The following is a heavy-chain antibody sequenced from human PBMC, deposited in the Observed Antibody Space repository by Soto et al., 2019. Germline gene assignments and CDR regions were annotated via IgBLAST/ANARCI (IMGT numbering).Heavy chain of an antibody. Sequence: QVQLQQSGPGLVKPSQTLSLTCTVSGASITRDGYYWSWLRQHPGKGLEWIGHISYSGNTYYDLSFGSRLTISVDTSKNHFSLTLTSVTAADTAVYYCARTVSSGSPDFDYWGQGTLVTVSS. D-gene: IGHD3-10*01. V-gene: IGHV4-31*03. CDR1: GASITRDGYY. CDR2: ISYSGNT. J-gene: IGHJ4*02. CDR3: ARTVSSGSPDFDY.